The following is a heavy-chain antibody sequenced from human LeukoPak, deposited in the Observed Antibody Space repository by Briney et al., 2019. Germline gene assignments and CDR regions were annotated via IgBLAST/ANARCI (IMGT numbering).Heavy chain of an antibody. J-gene: IGHJ4*02. CDR2: ISGSGSST. D-gene: IGHD3-10*01. CDR3: AKAEGSYKTLIDY. Sequence: GGSLRLSCAASGFTFTICAMNWVRQAPGKGLEWVSGISGSGSSTYYADSVKGRFTISRDSSKNTVYLQMSGLRAEDTAVYYCAKAEGSYKTLIDYWGQGTLVTVSS. V-gene: IGHV3-23*01. CDR1: GFTFTICA.